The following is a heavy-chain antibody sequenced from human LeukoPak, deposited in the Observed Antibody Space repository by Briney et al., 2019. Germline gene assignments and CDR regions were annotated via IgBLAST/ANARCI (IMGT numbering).Heavy chain of an antibody. CDR3: ARPAGAGYGLGSYYILDY. J-gene: IGHJ4*02. CDR2: IYPGDSDT. CDR1: GYSFTSYW. Sequence: GESLKISCKGSGYSFTSYWIGWVRQMPGKGLEWMGIIYPGDSDTRYSPSFQGQVTISADKSISTAYLQWSSLKASDTAMYYCARPAGAGYGLGSYYILDYWGQGTLVTVSS. D-gene: IGHD3-10*01. V-gene: IGHV5-51*01.